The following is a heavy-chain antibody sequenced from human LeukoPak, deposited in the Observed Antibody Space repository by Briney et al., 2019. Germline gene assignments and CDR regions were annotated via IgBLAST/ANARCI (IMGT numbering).Heavy chain of an antibody. CDR3: ARMYYYDSSGYAFDI. V-gene: IGHV4-59*12. CDR2: IYYSGST. D-gene: IGHD3-22*01. Sequence: PSETLSLTCTVSGGSINSYYWSWIRQPPGKGLEWIGYIYYSGSTNYNPSLSSRVSISVDTSRNQFSLKLSSVTAADTAVYYCARMYYYDSSGYAFDIWGQGTMVTVSS. CDR1: GGSINSYY. J-gene: IGHJ3*02.